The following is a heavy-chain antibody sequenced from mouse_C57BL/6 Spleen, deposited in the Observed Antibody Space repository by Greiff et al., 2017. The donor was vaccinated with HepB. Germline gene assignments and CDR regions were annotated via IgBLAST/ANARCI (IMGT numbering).Heavy chain of an antibody. J-gene: IGHJ4*01. D-gene: IGHD2-4*01. CDR3: ARWMGLPYYYAMDY. Sequence: VQLQQSGPELVKPGASVKISCKASGYAFSSSWMNWVKQRLGKGLEWIGRIYPGDGDTNYNGKFKGKATLTADKSSSTAYMQLSSLTSEDSAVYFCARWMGLPYYYAMDYWGQGTSVTVSS. CDR2: IYPGDGDT. CDR1: GYAFSSSW. V-gene: IGHV1-82*01.